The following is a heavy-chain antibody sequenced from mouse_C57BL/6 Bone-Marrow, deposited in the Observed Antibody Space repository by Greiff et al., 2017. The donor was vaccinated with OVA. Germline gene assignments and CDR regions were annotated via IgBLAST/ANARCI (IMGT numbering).Heavy chain of an antibody. D-gene: IGHD1-1*01. CDR2: IYYSGTI. V-gene: IGHV3-5*01. J-gene: IGHJ4*01. Sequence: EVKLVESGPGLVKPSQTVFLTCTVTGISITTGNYRWSWIRQFPGNKLEWIGYIYYSGTITYNPSLTSRTTITRDTPKNQFFLEMNSLTAEDTATYYCARYYYGSSGGAMDYWGQGTSVTVSS. CDR1: GISITTGNYR. CDR3: ARYYYGSSGGAMDY.